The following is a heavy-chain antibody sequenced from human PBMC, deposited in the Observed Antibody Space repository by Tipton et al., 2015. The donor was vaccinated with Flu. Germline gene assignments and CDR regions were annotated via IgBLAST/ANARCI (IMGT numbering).Heavy chain of an antibody. V-gene: IGHV3-7*03. Sequence: GSLRLSCAASGLTFSHYWMSWVRQAPGKGLEWVANIKQDGSEKYYADSVKGRFTISRDNSKNTLFLQMDSLRAEDTAVYYCAREFYESARHYYYGMDVWSQGTTVTVSS. CDR1: GLTFSHYW. D-gene: IGHD3-22*01. CDR2: IKQDGSEK. J-gene: IGHJ6*02. CDR3: AREFYESARHYYYGMDV.